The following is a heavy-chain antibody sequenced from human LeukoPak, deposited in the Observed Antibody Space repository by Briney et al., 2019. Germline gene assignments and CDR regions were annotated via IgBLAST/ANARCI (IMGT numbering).Heavy chain of an antibody. CDR1: GYTFTGYY. CDR3: SREDY. Sequence: GASVKVSCKSSGYTFTGYYLHWVRQAPGQGLEWVGWINPNSGGTNYAQKFQGRVTMTRDTSITTVYMELSRLRSDDTAVYYCSREDYWGQGTLVTVSS. CDR2: INPNSGGT. V-gene: IGHV1-2*02. J-gene: IGHJ4*02.